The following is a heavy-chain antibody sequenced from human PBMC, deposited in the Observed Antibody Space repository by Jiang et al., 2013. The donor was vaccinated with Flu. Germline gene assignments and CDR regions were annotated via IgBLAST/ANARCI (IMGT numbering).Heavy chain of an antibody. CDR1: GGSFSGYY. CDR2: INHSGST. V-gene: IGHV4-34*01. J-gene: IGHJ3*02. D-gene: IGHD3-10*01. CDR3: ARAQSNVLLWFGESAFDI. Sequence: LLKPSETLSLTCAVYGGSFSGYYWSWIRQPPGKGLEWIGEINHSGSTNYNPSLKSRVTISVDTSKNQFSLKLSSVTAADTAVYYCARAQSNVLLWFGESAFDIWGQGTMVTVSS.